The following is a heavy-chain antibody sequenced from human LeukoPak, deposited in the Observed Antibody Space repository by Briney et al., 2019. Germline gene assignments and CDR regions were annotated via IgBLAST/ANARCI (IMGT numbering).Heavy chain of an antibody. Sequence: GGSLRLSCAASGFTFSTYWIHWVRQAPEKGLVWLSRINSDGSSTNYADSVKGRFTISRDNAKNMVYLKMNSLRADDTGVYYCARSHGMDVWGQGTAVTVSS. CDR2: INSDGSST. J-gene: IGHJ6*02. V-gene: IGHV3-74*01. CDR1: GFTFSTYW. CDR3: ARSHGMDV.